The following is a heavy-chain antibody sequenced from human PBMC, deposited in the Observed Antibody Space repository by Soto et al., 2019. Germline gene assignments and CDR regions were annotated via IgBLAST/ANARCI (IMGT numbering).Heavy chain of an antibody. D-gene: IGHD3-3*01. Sequence: GASVKVSCKASGGTFSSYAISWVRQAPGQGLEWMGGIIPIFGTANYAQKFQGRVTITADESTSTAYMELSSLRSEDTAVYYCARAVTYDFVWFDPWGQGTLVTVSS. V-gene: IGHV1-69*13. J-gene: IGHJ5*02. CDR1: GGTFSSYA. CDR3: ARAVTYDFVWFDP. CDR2: IIPIFGTA.